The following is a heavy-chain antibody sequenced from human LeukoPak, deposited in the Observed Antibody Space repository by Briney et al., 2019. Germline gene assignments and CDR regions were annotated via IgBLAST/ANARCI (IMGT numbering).Heavy chain of an antibody. V-gene: IGHV4-38-2*01. D-gene: IGHD2-2*01. Sequence: SETLSLTCGVSGYSISSGYYWGWIRQPPGKGLEWIGSIYQSGRTYYNPSLKSRVTISVDTSKNQFSLKLSSVTAAGTAVYYCARGPMAGEVPAARGDHWFDPWGQGTLVTVSS. CDR2: IYQSGRT. CDR1: GYSISSGYY. J-gene: IGHJ5*02. CDR3: ARGPMAGEVPAARGDHWFDP.